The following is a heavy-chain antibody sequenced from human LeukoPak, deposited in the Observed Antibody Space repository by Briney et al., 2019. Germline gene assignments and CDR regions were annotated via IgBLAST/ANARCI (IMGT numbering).Heavy chain of an antibody. CDR1: GGSISSYY. J-gene: IGHJ3*02. V-gene: IGHV4-59*08. CDR2: IYYSGRT. D-gene: IGHD1-26*01. CDR3: ARHRWELNAFDI. Sequence: PSETLSLTCTVSGGSISSYYWSWIRQPPGKGLEWIGYIYYSGRTDYNPSLKSRVTMSVDTSKNQFSLILSSVTAADTAVYYCARHRWELNAFDIWGQGSMVTVSS.